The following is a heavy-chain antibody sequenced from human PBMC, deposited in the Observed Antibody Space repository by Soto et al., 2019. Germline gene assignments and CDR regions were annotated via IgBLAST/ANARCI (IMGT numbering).Heavy chain of an antibody. J-gene: IGHJ5*02. Sequence: QITLKESGPTLVKPTQTLTLTCTFSGFSLSTSGVGVGWIRQPPGKALEWLALIYWDDDKRYSPSLKSRLTITQDTSNNQVVLTMTNMDPVDTATYYCAHRRFGSVVTADNWFDPWGQGTLVTVSS. D-gene: IGHD2-21*02. CDR2: IYWDDDK. CDR3: AHRRFGSVVTADNWFDP. CDR1: GFSLSTSGVG. V-gene: IGHV2-5*02.